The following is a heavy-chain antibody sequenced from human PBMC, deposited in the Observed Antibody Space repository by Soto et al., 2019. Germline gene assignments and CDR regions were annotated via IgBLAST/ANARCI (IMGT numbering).Heavy chain of an antibody. CDR2: IYYSGST. CDR1: GGSISSGDYY. D-gene: IGHD4-17*01. V-gene: IGHV4-30-4*01. J-gene: IGHJ6*02. CDR3: ARAGGIGDYPERGPYYYGMDV. Sequence: PSETLSLTCTVSGGSISSGDYYWSWIRQPPGKGLEWIGYIYYSGSTYYNPSLKSRVTISVDTSKNQFSLKLSSVTAADTAVYYCARAGGIGDYPERGPYYYGMDVWGQVTTFTVSS.